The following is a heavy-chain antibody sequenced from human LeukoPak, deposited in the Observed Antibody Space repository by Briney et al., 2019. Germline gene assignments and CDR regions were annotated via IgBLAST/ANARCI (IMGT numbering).Heavy chain of an antibody. J-gene: IGHJ4*02. CDR3: AKDRLELGWRVPDY. CDR2: ISGSSDII. Sequence: SGGSLRLSCAASGFTFSDYYMSWIRQAPGRGLEWVSYISGSSDIIYYADSVKGRFTISRDNSKNTLYLQMNSLRAEDTAVYYCAKDRLELGWRVPDYWGQGTLVTVSS. V-gene: IGHV3-11*04. CDR1: GFTFSDYY. D-gene: IGHD1-7*01.